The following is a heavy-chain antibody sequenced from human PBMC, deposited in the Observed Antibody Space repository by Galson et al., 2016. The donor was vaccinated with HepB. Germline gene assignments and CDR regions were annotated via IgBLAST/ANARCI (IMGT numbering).Heavy chain of an antibody. Sequence: CAISGDSVSNNNAGWYWIRQSPSRGLECLGRTSYRSNWQNDYAESVNSRISINADTAKNEFSLHLRSVTPEDTGVYYCARSYLLGRGFGWWGPGTPVTVSS. V-gene: IGHV6-1*01. CDR2: TSYRSNWQN. D-gene: IGHD3-10*01. J-gene: IGHJ4*02. CDR3: ARSYLLGRGFGW. CDR1: GDSVSNNNAG.